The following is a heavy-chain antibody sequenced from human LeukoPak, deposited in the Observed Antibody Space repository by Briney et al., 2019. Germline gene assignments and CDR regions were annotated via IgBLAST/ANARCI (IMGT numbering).Heavy chain of an antibody. CDR2: ISHSGST. CDR3: ARGPAEMDTAMGYYFDY. V-gene: IGHV4-34*01. CDR1: GGSFSGYY. D-gene: IGHD5-18*01. J-gene: IGHJ4*02. Sequence: PSETLSLTCAVYGGSFSGYYWSWIRQPPGKGLEWIGEISHSGSTNYNPSLKSRVTISVDTSKNQFSLKLSSVTAADTAVYYCARGPAEMDTAMGYYFDYWGQGTLVTVSS.